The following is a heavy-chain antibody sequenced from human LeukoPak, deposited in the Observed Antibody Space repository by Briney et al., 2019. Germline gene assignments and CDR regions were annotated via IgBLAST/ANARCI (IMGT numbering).Heavy chain of an antibody. CDR2: IHYSGST. CDR1: GGSISSYY. Sequence: PSETLSLTCTVSGGSISSYYWSWIRQPPGKGLEWIGYIHYSGSTNYNPSLKSRVTISVDTSKNQFSLKLSSVTAADTAVYYCASSRGGRSSTSCYDYWGQGTLVTVSS. J-gene: IGHJ4*02. CDR3: ASSRGGRSSTSCYDY. D-gene: IGHD2-2*01. V-gene: IGHV4-59*01.